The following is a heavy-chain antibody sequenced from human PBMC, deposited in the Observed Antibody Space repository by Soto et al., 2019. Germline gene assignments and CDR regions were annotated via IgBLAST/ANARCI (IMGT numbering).Heavy chain of an antibody. V-gene: IGHV3-23*01. J-gene: IGHJ4*02. CDR3: AKDISFDTSAYNY. Sequence: EVQLLESGGGLVQPGGSLRLSCTASGFTFSTYGMSWVRQAPGKGLEWVSSLSGDGTTKYYIDSVKGRFTISRDNSRNTLSLQMNSLRTEDTAVYYCAKDISFDTSAYNYWGQGILVTVSS. CDR1: GFTFSTYG. CDR2: LSGDGTTK. D-gene: IGHD3-22*01.